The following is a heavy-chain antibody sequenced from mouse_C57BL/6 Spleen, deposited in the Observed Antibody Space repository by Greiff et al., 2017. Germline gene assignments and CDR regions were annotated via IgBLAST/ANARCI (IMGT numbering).Heavy chain of an antibody. CDR2: IDPSDSST. J-gene: IGHJ3*01. CDR1: GYTFTSYW. V-gene: IGHV1-69*01. D-gene: IGHD1-1*01. Sequence: VQLQPPGAELVMPGASVKLSCKASGYTFTSYWMHWVKQRPGPGLELIGEIDPSDSSTNYNQKFKGKSTLTVDKSSSTAYMQISRLTSEDSAVYYCARPLYGSSSWVAYWGQGTLVTVSA. CDR3: ARPLYGSSSWVAY.